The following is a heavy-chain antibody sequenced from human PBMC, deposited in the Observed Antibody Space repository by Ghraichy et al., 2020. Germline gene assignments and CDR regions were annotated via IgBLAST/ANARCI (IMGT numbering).Heavy chain of an antibody. CDR3: ARNRYIAPSGSDLDP. CDR1: GFTLSHYS. V-gene: IGHV3-48*02. D-gene: IGHD6-13*01. J-gene: IGHJ5*02. CDR2: LSSGPATV. Sequence: GGSLRLSCAASGFTLSHYSMNWVRQAPGKGLEWISHLSSGPATVYYADSVKGRFTISRDNAKNLLYLQMNNLRDEDTALYYSARNRYIAPSGSDLDPWGQGTLVIVFS.